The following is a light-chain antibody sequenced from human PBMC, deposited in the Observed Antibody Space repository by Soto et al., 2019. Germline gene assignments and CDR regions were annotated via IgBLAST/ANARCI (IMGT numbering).Light chain of an antibody. Sequence: EIVLTQSPGTLSLSPGERATLACRASHSVSSKYLAWYQQKPGQAPRLLVYGASNRATGIPDRFSGSGSGTDFTLTISRLEPEDFAVYYCQQYGSSPPLTFGGGTKVDIK. J-gene: IGKJ4*01. CDR2: GAS. V-gene: IGKV3-20*01. CDR3: QQYGSSPPLT. CDR1: HSVSSKY.